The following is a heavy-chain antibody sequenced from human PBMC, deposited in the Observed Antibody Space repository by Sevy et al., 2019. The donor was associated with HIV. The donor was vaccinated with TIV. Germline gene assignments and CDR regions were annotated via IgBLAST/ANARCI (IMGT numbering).Heavy chain of an antibody. V-gene: IGHV3-30*18. CDR3: AKDPRYCSGGSCQLKGMDV. Sequence: GGSLRLSCAVSGFTFSSYGMHWVRQAPGKGLEWVAVISYDGSNKYYADSVKGRFTISRDNSKNTLYLQMNSLRAEDTAVYYCAKDPRYCSGGSCQLKGMDVWGQGTAVTVSS. D-gene: IGHD2-15*01. CDR2: ISYDGSNK. CDR1: GFTFSSYG. J-gene: IGHJ6*02.